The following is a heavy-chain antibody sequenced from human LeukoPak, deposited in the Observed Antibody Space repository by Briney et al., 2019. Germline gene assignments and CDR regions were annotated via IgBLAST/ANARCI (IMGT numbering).Heavy chain of an antibody. D-gene: IGHD6-19*01. CDR1: GFTFSSYA. V-gene: IGHV3-23*01. Sequence: GGSLRLSCAASGFTFSSYAMSWVRRAPGKGLEWVSAISGSGGSTYYADSVKGRFTISRDNSKNTPYLQMNSLRAEDTAVYYCARDYSSGWPNFDYWGQGTLVTVSS. CDR3: ARDYSSGWPNFDY. CDR2: ISGSGGST. J-gene: IGHJ4*02.